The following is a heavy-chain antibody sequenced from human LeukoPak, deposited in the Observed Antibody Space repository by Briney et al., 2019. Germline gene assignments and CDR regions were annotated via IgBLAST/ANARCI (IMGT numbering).Heavy chain of an antibody. Sequence: GGSLRLSCAASGFTFSSYGMHWVRQAPGKGLEWVAVISYDGSNKYYADSVKGRFTISRDNSKNTLYLQMNSLRAEDTAVYYCAKDLGYCSGGSCYMSDYWGQGTLVTVSS. CDR3: AKDLGYCSGGSCYMSDY. CDR1: GFTFSSYG. V-gene: IGHV3-30*18. D-gene: IGHD2-15*01. CDR2: ISYDGSNK. J-gene: IGHJ4*02.